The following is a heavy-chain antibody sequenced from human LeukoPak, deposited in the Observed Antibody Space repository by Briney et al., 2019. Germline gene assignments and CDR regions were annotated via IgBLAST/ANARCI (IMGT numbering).Heavy chain of an antibody. CDR3: ARGRIGVGKNSNTFDY. V-gene: IGHV1-46*01. Sequence: ASVKVSCKASGYTFTNYYMHWVRQAPGQGLEWMGIINPSGGSTRYAQKFQGRVTITADESTSTAYMELSSLRSEDTAVYYCARGRIGVGKNSNTFDYWGQGTLVTVSS. CDR1: GYTFTNYY. D-gene: IGHD2/OR15-2a*01. J-gene: IGHJ4*02. CDR2: INPSGGST.